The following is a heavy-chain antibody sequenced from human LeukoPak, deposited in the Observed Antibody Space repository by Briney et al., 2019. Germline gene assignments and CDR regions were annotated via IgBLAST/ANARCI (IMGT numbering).Heavy chain of an antibody. V-gene: IGHV3-64D*08. CDR2: ISGNGDST. CDR1: GFSFTTYV. Sequence: PGRSLRLSCSASGFSFTTYVMSWVRQAPGKGLDFVSSISGNGDSTSYADSVKGRFIISRDNSKNTLYLQLNSPRIDDTAVYYCVTGRDFDWSNHGFDYWGQGALVTVSS. CDR3: VTGRDFDWSNHGFDY. J-gene: IGHJ4*02. D-gene: IGHD3-9*01.